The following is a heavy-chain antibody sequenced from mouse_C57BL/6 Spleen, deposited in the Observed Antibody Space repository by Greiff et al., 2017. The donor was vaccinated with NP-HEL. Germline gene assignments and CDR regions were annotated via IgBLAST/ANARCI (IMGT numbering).Heavy chain of an antibody. D-gene: IGHD4-1*01. J-gene: IGHJ1*03. Sequence: QVQLQQPGAELVKPGASVKLSCKASGYTFTSYWMHWVKQRPGRGLEWIGRIDPNRGGTTYIEQFKCKATLTVDTPSSTAYMQLSSLTSEDSAVYYCARATGKNWYFDVWGTGTTVTVSS. V-gene: IGHV1-72*01. CDR1: GYTFTSYW. CDR2: IDPNRGGT. CDR3: ARATGKNWYFDV.